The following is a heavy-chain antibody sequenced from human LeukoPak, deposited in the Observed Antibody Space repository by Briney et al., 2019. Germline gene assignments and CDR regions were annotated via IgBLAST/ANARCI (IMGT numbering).Heavy chain of an antibody. CDR3: ARGPYYYGSGSYSYFDY. J-gene: IGHJ4*02. D-gene: IGHD3-10*01. CDR2: INHSGST. Sequence: SETLSLTCAVYGGSFSGYYWSWIRQPPGKGLEWIGEINHSGSTNYNPSLKSRVTISVDTSKNQFSLKLSSVTAADTAVYYCARGPYYYGSGSYSYFDYWGQGTLVTVS. CDR1: GGSFSGYY. V-gene: IGHV4-34*01.